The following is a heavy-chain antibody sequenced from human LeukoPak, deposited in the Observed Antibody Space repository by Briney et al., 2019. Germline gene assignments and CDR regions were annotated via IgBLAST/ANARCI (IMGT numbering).Heavy chain of an antibody. CDR2: IKQDGSEK. CDR1: GFTFSSYW. D-gene: IGHD6-19*01. CDR3: ARVPLNQWLVRWNYYYMDV. V-gene: IGHV3-7*01. Sequence: GGSLRLSCAASGFTFSSYWMSWVRQAPGKGLEWVANIKQDGSEKYYVDSVKGRFTISRDNAKNSLYLQMNSLRAEDTAVYYCARVPLNQWLVRWNYYYMDVWGKGTTVTISS. J-gene: IGHJ6*03.